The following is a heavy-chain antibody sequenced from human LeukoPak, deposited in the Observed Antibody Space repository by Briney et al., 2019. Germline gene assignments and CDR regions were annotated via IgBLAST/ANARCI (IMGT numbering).Heavy chain of an antibody. V-gene: IGHV1-8*01. J-gene: IGHJ4*02. CDR1: GYTFTSYD. Sequence: ASVKVSCKASGYTFTSYDINWVRQATGQGLEWMGWMNPNSGNTGYAQKFQGRVTMTRNTSISTAYMELSSLRSEDTAVYYCTALLTTVSYYDYWGQGTLVTVSS. CDR3: TALLTTVSYYDY. D-gene: IGHD4-11*01. CDR2: MNPNSGNT.